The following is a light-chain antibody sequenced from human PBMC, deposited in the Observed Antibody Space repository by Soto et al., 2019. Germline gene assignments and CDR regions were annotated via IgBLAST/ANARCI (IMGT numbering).Light chain of an antibody. CDR2: DVS. J-gene: IGKJ1*01. Sequence: EIVLTQSPGTLSLSPGERATLSCRSSQSVSSSYLAWYQQKPGQAPRLLIYDVSSRATGIPDRFSGSGSGTDFTLTISRLEPEDFAVYYCKQYGSSPTFGQGTKVDIK. V-gene: IGKV3-20*01. CDR3: KQYGSSPT. CDR1: QSVSSSY.